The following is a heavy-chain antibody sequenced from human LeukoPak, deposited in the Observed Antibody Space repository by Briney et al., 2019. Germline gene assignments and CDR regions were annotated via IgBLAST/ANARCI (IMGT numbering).Heavy chain of an antibody. D-gene: IGHD5-18*01. Sequence: SETLSLICTVSGGSISGDYWSWIRQPPGKGLEWIGYIHYSGSTNYNPSLKSRVTISIDTSANQFSLRLSSVTAADTAVYYCARMGYNYDSGGYFDDWGQGTLVTVPS. CDR2: IHYSGST. V-gene: IGHV4-59*01. CDR3: ARMGYNYDSGGYFDD. J-gene: IGHJ4*02. CDR1: GGSISGDY.